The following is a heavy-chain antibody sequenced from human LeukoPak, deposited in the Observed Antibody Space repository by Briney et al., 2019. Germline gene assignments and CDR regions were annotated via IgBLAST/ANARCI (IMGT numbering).Heavy chain of an antibody. CDR2: IRSSGSTI. V-gene: IGHV3-48*03. CDR1: GFTFSSYE. D-gene: IGHD5-12*01. CDR3: ARSRGLRFDY. Sequence: GSLTLSCAASGFTFSSYERKWLGQAPGMELPWVSYIRSSGSTIYYADSVKGRFTISRDNAKNSLYLQMNSLRADDTAVYYCARSRGLRFDYWGQGTLVTVSS. J-gene: IGHJ4*02.